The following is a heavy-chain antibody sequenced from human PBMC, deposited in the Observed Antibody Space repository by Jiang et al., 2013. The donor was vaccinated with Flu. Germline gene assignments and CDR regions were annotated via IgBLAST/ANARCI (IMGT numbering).Heavy chain of an antibody. Sequence: SGAEVKKPGASVKVSCKASGYTFTSYYMHWVRQAPGQGLEWMGIINPSGGSTSYAQKFQGRVTMTRDTSTSTVYMELSSLRSEDTAVYYCASRSTGLFVFDYWGQGTLVTVSS. V-gene: IGHV1-46*01. CDR1: GYTFTSYY. D-gene: IGHD1-14*01. J-gene: IGHJ4*02. CDR2: INPSGGST. CDR3: ASRSTGLFVFDY.